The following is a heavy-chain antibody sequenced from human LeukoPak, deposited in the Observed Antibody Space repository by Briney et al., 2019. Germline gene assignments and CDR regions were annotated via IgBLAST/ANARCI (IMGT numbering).Heavy chain of an antibody. CDR3: ARDARRIQLLYYYMDV. CDR1: GYTFTGYY. CDR2: INPNSGGT. Sequence: ASVKVSCKASGYTFTGYYMHWVRQAPGQGLEWMGWINPNSGGTNYAQKFQGRVTMTRDTSISTAYMELSRLRSDDTAVYYCARDARRIQLLYYYMDVWGKGTTVTVSS. V-gene: IGHV1-2*02. J-gene: IGHJ6*03. D-gene: IGHD5-18*01.